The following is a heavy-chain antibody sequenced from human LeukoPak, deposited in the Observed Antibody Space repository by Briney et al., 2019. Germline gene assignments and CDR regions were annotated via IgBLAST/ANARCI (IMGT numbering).Heavy chain of an antibody. D-gene: IGHD3-10*01. Sequence: GASVKVSCKASGYTFTSYYMHWVRQAPGQGLEWMGIINPSGGSTSSAQKFQGRVTMTRNTSISTAYMELSSLRSEDTAVYYCARGRHVVLLWFGEFWFDPWGQGTLVTVSS. V-gene: IGHV1-46*01. CDR2: INPSGGST. CDR3: ARGRHVVLLWFGEFWFDP. CDR1: GYTFTSYY. J-gene: IGHJ5*02.